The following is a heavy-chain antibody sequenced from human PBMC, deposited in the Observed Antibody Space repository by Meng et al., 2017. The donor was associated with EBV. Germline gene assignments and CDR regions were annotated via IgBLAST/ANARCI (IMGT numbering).Heavy chain of an antibody. CDR1: GFALPINY. V-gene: IGHV1-8*01. CDR2: MNPNSGNT. J-gene: IGHJ5*02. Sequence: VPRGPSGPKCTKHVAAVKFSAKASGFALPINYSQWVQQATGQGFEWMGWMNPNSGNTGYAQKFQGRVTMTRNTSISTAYMELSSLRSEDTAVYYCARGRGVYCSGGSCYPGWFDPWGQGTLVTVSS. D-gene: IGHD2-15*01. CDR3: ARGRGVYCSGGSCYPGWFDP.